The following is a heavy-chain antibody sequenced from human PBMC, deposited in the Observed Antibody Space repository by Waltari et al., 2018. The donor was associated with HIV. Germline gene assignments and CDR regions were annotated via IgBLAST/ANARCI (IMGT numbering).Heavy chain of an antibody. D-gene: IGHD2-2*01. V-gene: IGHV4-34*01. CDR3: ARDIVVVPAAIRSRYYGMDV. J-gene: IGHJ6*02. CDR2: INHSGST. CDR1: GGSFSGYY. Sequence: QVQLQQWGAGLLKPSETLSLTCAVYGGSFSGYYWSWIRQPPGKGLEWIGEINHSGSTNYNPSLKSRVTISVDTSKNQFSLKLSSVTAADTAVYYCARDIVVVPAAIRSRYYGMDVWGQGTTVTVSS.